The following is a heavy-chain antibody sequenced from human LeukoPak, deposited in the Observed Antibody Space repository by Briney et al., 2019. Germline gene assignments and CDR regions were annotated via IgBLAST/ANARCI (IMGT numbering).Heavy chain of an antibody. D-gene: IGHD6-6*01. V-gene: IGHV5-51*01. CDR1: GYIFTSYW. CDR3: ARQEQLGNFDY. Sequence: GESLQISCQGSGYIFTSYWIGGGRQLPGKGLEWMGIIYPGDSDTRYSPSFQGQVTISADKSISTAYLQWSSLKASDTAMYYCARQEQLGNFDYWGQGTLVTVSS. J-gene: IGHJ4*02. CDR2: IYPGDSDT.